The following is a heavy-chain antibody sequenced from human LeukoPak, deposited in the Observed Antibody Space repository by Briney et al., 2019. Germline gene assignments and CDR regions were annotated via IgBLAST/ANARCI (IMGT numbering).Heavy chain of an antibody. Sequence: GGSLRLSCAASGFTVSSNYMSWVRQAPGKGLEWVSVIYSSGSTYYADSVKGRFTISRDNSKNTLYLQMNSLRAEDTAVYYCARDYYGSGSYGDWGQGTLVTVSS. CDR1: GFTVSSNY. CDR2: IYSSGST. D-gene: IGHD3-10*01. J-gene: IGHJ4*02. V-gene: IGHV3-53*01. CDR3: ARDYYGSGSYGD.